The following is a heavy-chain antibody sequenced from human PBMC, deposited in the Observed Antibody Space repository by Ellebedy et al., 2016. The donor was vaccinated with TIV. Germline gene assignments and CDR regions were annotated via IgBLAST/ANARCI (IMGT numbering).Heavy chain of an antibody. D-gene: IGHD4-17*01. V-gene: IGHV3-7*01. CDR1: GFSFRSYW. Sequence: GGSLRLSCAASGFSFRSYWMSWVRQAPGKGLEWVANIYQDGSDQYYADPVKGRFTISRDNANKSLFLQMNSLRVDETAVYYCARRGSYGDYAVQVNSWFDTWGQGTLVSVSS. CDR2: IYQDGSDQ. J-gene: IGHJ5*02. CDR3: ARRGSYGDYAVQVNSWFDT.